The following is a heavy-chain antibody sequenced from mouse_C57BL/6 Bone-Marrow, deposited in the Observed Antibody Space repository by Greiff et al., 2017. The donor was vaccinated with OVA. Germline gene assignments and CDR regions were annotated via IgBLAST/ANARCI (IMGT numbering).Heavy chain of an antibody. D-gene: IGHD1-1*01. V-gene: IGHV3-6*01. CDR1: GYSITSGYY. J-gene: IGHJ4*01. Sequence: EVQLQQSGPGLVKPSQSLSLTCSVTGYSITSGYYWNWIRQFPGNKLEWMGYISYDGSNNYNPSLKNRISITRDTSKNQFFLKLNSVTTEYTATYDCARGKMEYYYGSSYNYAMDYWGQGTSVTVSS. CDR2: ISYDGSN. CDR3: ARGKMEYYYGSSYNYAMDY.